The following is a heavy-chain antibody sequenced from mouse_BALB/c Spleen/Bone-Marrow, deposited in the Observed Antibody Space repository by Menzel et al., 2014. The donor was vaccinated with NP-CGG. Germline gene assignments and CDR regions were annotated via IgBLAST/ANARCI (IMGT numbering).Heavy chain of an antibody. J-gene: IGHJ3*01. CDR1: GYTFTSYW. V-gene: IGHV1-7*01. Sequence: QXQLQQSGAELAKPGASVKMSCKASGYTFTSYWMHWVKQRPGQGLEWIGYINPSTGYTEYNQKFKDKATLTADKSSSTAYMQLSSLTSEDSAVYYCARGYYGSSLVYWGQGTLVTVSA. D-gene: IGHD1-1*01. CDR3: ARGYYGSSLVY. CDR2: INPSTGYT.